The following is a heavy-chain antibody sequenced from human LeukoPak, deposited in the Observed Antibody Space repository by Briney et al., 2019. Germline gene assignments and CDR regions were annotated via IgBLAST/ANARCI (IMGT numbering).Heavy chain of an antibody. D-gene: IGHD3-16*01. CDR3: ARHTGEGSHFQH. J-gene: IGHJ1*01. V-gene: IGHV5-51*01. Sequence: GESLKISCKASGYTFTNYWIGWVRQMPGKGLEWMGIVYPGDSDTRYSPTFRGQVIISADKSIRTAYLQWTSLKASDTAMYYCARHTGEGSHFQHWGQGSLVTVSS. CDR1: GYTFTNYW. CDR2: VYPGDSDT.